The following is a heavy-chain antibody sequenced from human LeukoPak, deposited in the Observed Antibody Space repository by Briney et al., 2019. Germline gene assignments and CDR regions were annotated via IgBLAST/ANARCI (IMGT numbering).Heavy chain of an antibody. J-gene: IGHJ4*02. CDR1: GFTFTRYW. CDR2: VNQDGTQQ. D-gene: IGHD2-8*01. Sequence: GGSLRLSCVTSGFTFTRYWMAWIRQAPGKGLEWVVNVNQDGTQQYWLDSVKGRFTVSRDNAKNSLYLQMNNLRAEDTAVYFCSNGIYDRSFWGQGTLVTVSS. CDR3: SNGIYDRSF. V-gene: IGHV3-7*01.